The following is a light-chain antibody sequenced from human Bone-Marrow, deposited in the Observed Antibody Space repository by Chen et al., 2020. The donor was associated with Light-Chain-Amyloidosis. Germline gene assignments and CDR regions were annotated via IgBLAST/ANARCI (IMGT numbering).Light chain of an antibody. CDR1: QSISTSY. V-gene: IGKV3-20*01. Sequence: ETLLTQSPGTLSLSPGERATISSRARQSISTSYLAWYQQRPGQAPRHLIYGASSRATGISDRFSGSGSGTDFTLTISRLEPEEFAVYYCQQYGSSPRTFGQGTKVEIK. CDR3: QQYGSSPRT. CDR2: GAS. J-gene: IGKJ1*01.